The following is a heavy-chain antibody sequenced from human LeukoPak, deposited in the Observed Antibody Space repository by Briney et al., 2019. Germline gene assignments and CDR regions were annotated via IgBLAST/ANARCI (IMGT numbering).Heavy chain of an antibody. CDR3: ARGQLVFDY. D-gene: IGHD6-13*01. CDR2: INQDGSEK. Sequence: GGSLRLSCAASGFSFSTNWMSWVRQAPGKGLEWVANINQDGSEKYYVDSVKGRFTISRDNAKNSLYLPMNSLRAEDTAVYYCARGQLVFDYWGQGTLVTVSS. V-gene: IGHV3-7*02. J-gene: IGHJ4*02. CDR1: GFSFSTNW.